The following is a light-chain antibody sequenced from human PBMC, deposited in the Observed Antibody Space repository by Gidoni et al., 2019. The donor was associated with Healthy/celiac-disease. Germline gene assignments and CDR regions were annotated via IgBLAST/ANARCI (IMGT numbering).Light chain of an antibody. CDR2: GAT. CDR3: QQYNNWPLLT. CDR1: QSVSSN. J-gene: IGKJ4*01. Sequence: EIVMTQSPATLSVSPGERATPSCRASQSVSSNLAWYQQKPGQAPRLLLYGATTRATGIPARFSGSGSWTEFTLPISSLLSEDFAVYYCQQYNNWPLLTFGGGTKVEIK. V-gene: IGKV3-15*01.